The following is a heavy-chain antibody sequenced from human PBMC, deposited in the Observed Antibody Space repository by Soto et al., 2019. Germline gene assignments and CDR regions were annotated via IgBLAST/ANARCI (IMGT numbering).Heavy chain of an antibody. CDR1: GGSISNRSYY. J-gene: IGHJ6*02. V-gene: IGHV4-39*01. CDR2: IYYSGST. CDR3: AQTGVVVPAAIGYYYYGMDV. D-gene: IGHD2-2*01. Sequence: PSQTLSLTWTVFGGSISNRSYYLSCIRQPPGKGLEWIGSIYYSGSTYYNPSLKSRVTISVDTSKNQFSLKLSSVTAADTAVYYCAQTGVVVPAAIGYYYYGMDVWGQGTTVTVSS.